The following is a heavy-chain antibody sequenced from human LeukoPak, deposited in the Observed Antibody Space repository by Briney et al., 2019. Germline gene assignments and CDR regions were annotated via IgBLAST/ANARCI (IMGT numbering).Heavy chain of an antibody. D-gene: IGHD3-22*01. Sequence: GGSLRLSCAASGFTFSSYWMHWVRQAPGKGLVWVSRTNSDGSSTSYADSVKGRFTISRDNAKSTLYLQMNSLRAEDTAVYYCAKDSYYYDSSGSGAFDIWGQGTMVTVSS. CDR1: GFTFSSYW. CDR2: TNSDGSST. CDR3: AKDSYYYDSSGSGAFDI. J-gene: IGHJ3*02. V-gene: IGHV3-74*01.